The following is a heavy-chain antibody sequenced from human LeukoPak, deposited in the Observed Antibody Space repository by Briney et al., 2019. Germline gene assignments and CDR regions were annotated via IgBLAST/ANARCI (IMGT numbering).Heavy chain of an antibody. CDR1: GGTFSTYA. D-gene: IGHD1-26*01. Sequence: ASVKVSCKASGGTFSTYAINWVRQAPGQGLGWMGGITPIFGTANYAQKFQGRVTITTDESTSTAYMELSSLRSEDTAVYYCARVFARSGEISGSYYYYWGQGTLVTVSA. J-gene: IGHJ4*02. CDR3: ARVFARSGEISGSYYYY. CDR2: ITPIFGTA. V-gene: IGHV1-69*05.